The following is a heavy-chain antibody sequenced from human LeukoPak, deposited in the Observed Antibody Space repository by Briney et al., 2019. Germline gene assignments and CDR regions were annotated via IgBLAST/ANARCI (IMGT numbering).Heavy chain of an antibody. CDR3: ARDGRDGDSLDRPFFDY. Sequence: PGGSLRLSCAASGFTFNSYAMHWIRQAPGKGLEWVAVILYDGSNKYYADSLKGRFTISRDNSKNMLYLQMNSLRAEDTAVYYCARDGRDGDSLDRPFFDYWGQGTLATVYS. CDR2: ILYDGSNK. J-gene: IGHJ4*01. V-gene: IGHV3-30-3*01. CDR1: GFTFNSYA. D-gene: IGHD5-24*01.